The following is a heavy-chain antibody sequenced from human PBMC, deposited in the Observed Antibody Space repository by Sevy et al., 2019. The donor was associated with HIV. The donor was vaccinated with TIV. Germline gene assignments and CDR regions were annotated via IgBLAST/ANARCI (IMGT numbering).Heavy chain of an antibody. Sequence: SETLSLTCTVSGGSISSSSYYWGWIRQPPGQGLEWIGSIYYSGSTYYNPSLKSRVTISVDTSKNQFSLKLSSVTAADTAVYYCARHAPYSSSSEGGDYFDYWGQGTLVTVSS. D-gene: IGHD6-6*01. CDR3: ARHAPYSSSSEGGDYFDY. CDR1: GGSISSSSYY. J-gene: IGHJ4*02. V-gene: IGHV4-39*01. CDR2: IYYSGST.